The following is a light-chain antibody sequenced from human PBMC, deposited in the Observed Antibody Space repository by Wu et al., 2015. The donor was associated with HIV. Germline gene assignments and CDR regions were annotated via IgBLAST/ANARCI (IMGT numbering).Light chain of an antibody. V-gene: IGKV3-20*01. CDR3: QQYSTSPQT. CDR1: QSFASSF. Sequence: EIVLTQSPGTLSLSPGERATLSCRASQSFASSFLAWYQQKPGQAPGLLIYGASTRATGIPDRFSGSGSGTDFTLTISRPEPEDFAVYYCQQYSTSPQTFGQGTKVEIK. CDR2: GAS. J-gene: IGKJ1*01.